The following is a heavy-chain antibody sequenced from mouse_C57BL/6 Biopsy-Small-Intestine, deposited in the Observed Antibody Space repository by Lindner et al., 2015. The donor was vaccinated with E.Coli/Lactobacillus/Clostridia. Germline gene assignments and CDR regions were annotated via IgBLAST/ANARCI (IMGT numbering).Heavy chain of an antibody. Sequence: VQLQESGAELVKPGASVKISCKASGYAFSSYWMNWVKQRPGKGLEWIGQIYPGDGDTNYNGRFKGKATLTADKSSSTAYMQLSSLTSEDSAVYFCARWGTGPFAYWGQGTLVTVSA. CDR3: ARWGTGPFAY. CDR1: GYAFSSYW. D-gene: IGHD4-1*01. J-gene: IGHJ3*01. V-gene: IGHV1-80*01. CDR2: IYPGDGDT.